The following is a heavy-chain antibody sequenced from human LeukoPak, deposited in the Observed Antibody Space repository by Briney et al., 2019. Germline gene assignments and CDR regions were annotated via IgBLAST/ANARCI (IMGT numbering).Heavy chain of an antibody. CDR1: GYTFTSYY. J-gene: IGHJ6*02. CDR2: INPSGGST. Sequence: ASVKVSCKASGYTFTSYYMHWVRQAPGQGLEWMGIINPSGGSTSYAQKFQGRVTMTRDTSTSTVYMELSSLRSEDTAAYYCARNPPPLGFGELLLPRYGMDVWGQGTTVTVSS. D-gene: IGHD3-10*01. CDR3: ARNPPPLGFGELLLPRYGMDV. V-gene: IGHV1-46*03.